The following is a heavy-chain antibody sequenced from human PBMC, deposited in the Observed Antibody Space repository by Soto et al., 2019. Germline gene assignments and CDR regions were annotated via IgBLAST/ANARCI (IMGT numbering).Heavy chain of an antibody. CDR3: AKAGSYYGSGSLYYYYYGMDV. CDR1: GFTFSSYA. D-gene: IGHD3-10*01. J-gene: IGHJ6*02. CDR2: ISGSGGST. V-gene: IGHV3-23*01. Sequence: GRSLRLSCAASGFTFSSYAMSWVRQAPGKGLEWVSAISGSGGSTYYADSVKGRFTISRDNSKNTLYLQMNSLRAEDTAVYYCAKAGSYYGSGSLYYYYYGMDVWGQGTTVTVSS.